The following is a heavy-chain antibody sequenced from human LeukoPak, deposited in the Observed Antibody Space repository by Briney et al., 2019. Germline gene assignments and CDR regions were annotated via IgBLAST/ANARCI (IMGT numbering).Heavy chain of an antibody. J-gene: IGHJ6*03. CDR3: ARDRGLYYMDV. V-gene: IGHV3-66*01. D-gene: IGHD3-10*01. Sequence: PGGSLRLSCASSGFTVSSNYMSWVRQAPGKGLEWVSVIYSGGSTYYADSVKGRFPISRDNSKNTLYLQMNSLRAEDTAVYYCARDRGLYYMDVWGKGTTVTVSS. CDR2: IYSGGST. CDR1: GFTVSSNY.